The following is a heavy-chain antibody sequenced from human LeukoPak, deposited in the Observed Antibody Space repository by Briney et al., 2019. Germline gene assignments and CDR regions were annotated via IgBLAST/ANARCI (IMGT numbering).Heavy chain of an antibody. J-gene: IGHJ4*02. CDR2: ISYDGSNK. V-gene: IGHV3-30*01. Sequence: GGSLRLSCAASGFTFSDYYMSWIRQAPGKGLEWVAVISYDGSNKYYADSVKGRFTISRDNSKNTLYLQMNSLRAEDTAVYYCARDGIYYFDYWGQGTLVTVSS. CDR3: ARDGIYYFDY. D-gene: IGHD2-15*01. CDR1: GFTFSDYY.